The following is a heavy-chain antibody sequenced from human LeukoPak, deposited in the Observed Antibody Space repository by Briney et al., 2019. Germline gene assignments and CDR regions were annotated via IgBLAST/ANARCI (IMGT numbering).Heavy chain of an antibody. CDR2: VFYSGSI. CDR3: ARAVVTAIKFWFDP. CDR1: GGSISNSY. J-gene: IGHJ5*02. V-gene: IGHV4-59*12. Sequence: SETLSLTCTVSGGSISNSYWSWIRQPPGKGLEWIGYVFYSGSINYNPSLKSRVTISVDTSKNQFSLKLSSVTAADTAVYYCARAVVTAIKFWFDPWGQGTLVTVSS. D-gene: IGHD2-21*02.